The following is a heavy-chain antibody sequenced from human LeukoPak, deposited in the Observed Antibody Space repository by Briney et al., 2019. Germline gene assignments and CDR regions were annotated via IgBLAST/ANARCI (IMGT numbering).Heavy chain of an antibody. CDR3: VKDQEWLVAFDF. CDR2: VTASAGST. Sequence: GGSLRLSCAASGFTFSDYAMSWVRQAPGKGLEWVSGVTASAGSTKYADSVKGRFTISRDNFKNTLFLQMTGLGAEDTARYYCVKDQEWLVAFDFWGQGTVVTVSS. D-gene: IGHD6-19*01. V-gene: IGHV3-23*01. CDR1: GFTFSDYA. J-gene: IGHJ3*01.